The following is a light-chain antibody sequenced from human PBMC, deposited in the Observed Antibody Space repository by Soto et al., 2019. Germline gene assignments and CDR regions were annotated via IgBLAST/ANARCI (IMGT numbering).Light chain of an antibody. Sequence: EIVLMQSPGTLSLSPGERATLSCRASQSVSTSYLAWYQQKPGQAPRLLIYAASSRATGIPDRFSGSGSGTDFTLTITRLEPEDFAVYYCQQYGSSVWTFGQGTKVEIK. V-gene: IGKV3-20*01. CDR2: AAS. CDR3: QQYGSSVWT. J-gene: IGKJ1*01. CDR1: QSVSTSY.